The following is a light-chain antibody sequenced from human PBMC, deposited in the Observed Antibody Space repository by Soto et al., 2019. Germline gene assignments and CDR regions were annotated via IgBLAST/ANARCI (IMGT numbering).Light chain of an antibody. J-gene: IGKJ1*01. Sequence: EIVLTQSPGTLSLSPGERATLSCRASQSVSSSYLACYQQKPGQAPSLLIYGASSRATGIPDRFSGSGSGTDFTPIISSLEPEDFAVYYCQQYGSSPWWTFGQGTKVEIK. CDR1: QSVSSSY. V-gene: IGKV3-20*01. CDR3: QQYGSSPWWT. CDR2: GAS.